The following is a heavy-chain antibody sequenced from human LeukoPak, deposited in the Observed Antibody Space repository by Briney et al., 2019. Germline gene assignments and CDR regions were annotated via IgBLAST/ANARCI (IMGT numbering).Heavy chain of an antibody. CDR1: GFTFSSYA. D-gene: IGHD4-23*01. Sequence: GGSLRLSCAASGFTFSSYAMSWVRQAPGKGLEWVSAISGSGGSTYYADSVKGRFTISRDNSKHTLHLQMNSLRAEDTAVYYCASLSNYGGSWDYWGQGTLVTVSS. CDR3: ASLSNYGGSWDY. V-gene: IGHV3-23*01. J-gene: IGHJ4*02. CDR2: ISGSGGST.